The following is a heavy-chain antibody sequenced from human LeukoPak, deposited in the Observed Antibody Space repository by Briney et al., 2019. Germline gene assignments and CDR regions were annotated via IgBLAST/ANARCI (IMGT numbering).Heavy chain of an antibody. CDR1: GGSISSYY. CDR3: ARSIARYYYGSGSYYDY. Sequence: SETLSLTRTVSGGSISSYYWSWIRQPPGKGLEWIGYIYYSGSTNYNPSLKSRVTISVDTSKNQFSLKLSSVTAADTAVYYCARSIARYYYGSGSYYDYWGQGTLVTVSS. D-gene: IGHD3-10*01. CDR2: IYYSGST. V-gene: IGHV4-59*08. J-gene: IGHJ4*02.